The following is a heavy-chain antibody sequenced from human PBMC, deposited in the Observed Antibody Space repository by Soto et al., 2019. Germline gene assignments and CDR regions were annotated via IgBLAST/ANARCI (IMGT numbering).Heavy chain of an antibody. D-gene: IGHD3-22*01. J-gene: IGHJ4*02. CDR2: IYYSGST. CDR3: ARAGWDYDSSGYLDY. CDR1: GGSISSYY. Sequence: NPSETLSLTCTVSGGSISSYYWSWIRQPPGKGLEWIGYIYYSGSTNYNPSLKSRVTISVDTSKNQFSLKLSSVTAADTAVYYCARAGWDYDSSGYLDYWGQGTLVTVSS. V-gene: IGHV4-59*01.